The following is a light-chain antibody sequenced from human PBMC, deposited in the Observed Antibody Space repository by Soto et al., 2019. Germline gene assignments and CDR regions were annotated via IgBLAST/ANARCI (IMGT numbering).Light chain of an antibody. CDR2: GAS. CDR1: QVVTSNY. Sequence: EIVLTQSPGTLSLSPGERATLSCRASQVVTSNYLAWYQQKPGQAPRLLIYGASSRATGIPDRFSGSGFGTDFTLTNSRLEPEDFAVYYCQQYGGSPRVTFGGGTKVEIK. CDR3: QQYGGSPRVT. J-gene: IGKJ4*01. V-gene: IGKV3-20*01.